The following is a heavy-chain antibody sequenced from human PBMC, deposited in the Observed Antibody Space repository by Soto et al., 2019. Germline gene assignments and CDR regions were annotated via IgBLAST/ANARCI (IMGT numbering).Heavy chain of an antibody. Sequence: PSETLSLTCTVSGGSISSANYYWSWIRQAPGKGLEWIGYIYYSGSTYYNPSLKSRVTISVDTSKNQFSLKLSSVTAADTAVYYCARAYGDYAEYFEHWGQGTQVTVSS. V-gene: IGHV4-30-4*01. CDR2: IYYSGST. D-gene: IGHD4-17*01. CDR3: ARAYGDYAEYFEH. CDR1: GGSISSANYY. J-gene: IGHJ1*01.